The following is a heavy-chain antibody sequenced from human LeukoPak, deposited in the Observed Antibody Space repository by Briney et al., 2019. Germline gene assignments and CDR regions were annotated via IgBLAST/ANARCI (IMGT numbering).Heavy chain of an antibody. J-gene: IGHJ3*02. CDR3: ASQRGGYCSSTSCYPDAFDI. D-gene: IGHD2-2*01. V-gene: IGHV4-59*08. Sequence: PSETLSLTCTVSGGSISSYYWSWIRQPPGKGLEWIGYIYYSGSTNYNPSLKSRVTISVDTSKNQFSLKLSSVTAADTAVYYCASQRGGYCSSTSCYPDAFDIWGQGTMVTVSS. CDR1: GGSISSYY. CDR2: IYYSGST.